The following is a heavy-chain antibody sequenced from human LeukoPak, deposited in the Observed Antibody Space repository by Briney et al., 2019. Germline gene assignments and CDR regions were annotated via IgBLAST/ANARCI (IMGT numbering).Heavy chain of an antibody. CDR2: IKNDESTA. D-gene: IGHD5-18*01. J-gene: IGHJ4*02. Sequence: PGGSLRLSCVASGFTITNNWMYWVRQAPGRGLVWVSRIKNDESTAVYADSVKGRFTISRDNAKNTLYLQMDSLRPEDTAVYYCATGRGVTRIDYWGQGTLVTVSS. V-gene: IGHV3-74*03. CDR1: GFTITNNW. CDR3: ATGRGVTRIDY.